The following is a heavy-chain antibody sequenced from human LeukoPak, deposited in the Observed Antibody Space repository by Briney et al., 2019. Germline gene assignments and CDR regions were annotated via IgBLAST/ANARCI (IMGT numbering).Heavy chain of an antibody. CDR3: ARGDSYAYGPYSYYYPMDV. Sequence: SETLSLTCAVSGGSLSDSYWSWLRQPPGKGLKWMGEIYHNGYTRYNPSLESRVTISVATSKIQFSLELTSVTAADTAVYYCARGDSYAYGPYSYYYPMDVWGHGTTVTVSS. CDR1: GGSLSDSY. CDR2: IYHNGYT. J-gene: IGHJ6*02. V-gene: IGHV4-34*01. D-gene: IGHD2-21*01.